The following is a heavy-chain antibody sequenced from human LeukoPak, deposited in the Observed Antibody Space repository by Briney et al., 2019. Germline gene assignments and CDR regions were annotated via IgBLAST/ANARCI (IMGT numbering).Heavy chain of an antibody. CDR2: IKQDGSET. D-gene: IGHD6-13*01. CDR1: GFTFSNYW. Sequence: GGSLRLSCTATGFTFSNYWMSGVRQTPEKGLEWVANIKQDGSETVYVDSVKGRFTISRDNAQSSLYLQMNSLRAEDTAVYYCARDPYSSSWSYGLDVGGQGTAVTVSS. J-gene: IGHJ6*02. V-gene: IGHV3-7*05. CDR3: ARDPYSSSWSYGLDV.